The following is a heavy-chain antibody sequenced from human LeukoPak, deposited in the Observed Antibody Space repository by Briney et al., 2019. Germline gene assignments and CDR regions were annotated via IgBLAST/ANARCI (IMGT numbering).Heavy chain of an antibody. V-gene: IGHV3-69-1*02. CDR1: GPAFFTHN. Sequence: GGSLRLSSAVSGPAFFTHNFHWVRQAPGKGLECVAFISRRGVIHYADSVKGRFTISRDNANNSLFLQMNSLRVEDTALYYCARDIESDTRDYWGQGTLVIVSS. CDR2: ISRRGVI. J-gene: IGHJ4*02. CDR3: ARDIESDTRDY.